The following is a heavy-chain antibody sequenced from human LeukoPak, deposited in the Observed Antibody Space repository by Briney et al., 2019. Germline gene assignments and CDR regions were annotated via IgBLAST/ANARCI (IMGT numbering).Heavy chain of an antibody. Sequence: SSETLSLTCAVYGGSFSGYYWSWIRQPPGKGLEWIGEINHSGSTNYNPSLKSRVTISVDTSKNQFSLKLSSVTAADTAVYYCARLRYDILTGCFDYWGQGTLVTVSS. D-gene: IGHD3-9*01. CDR3: ARLRYDILTGCFDY. CDR2: INHSGST. J-gene: IGHJ4*02. CDR1: GGSFSGYY. V-gene: IGHV4-34*01.